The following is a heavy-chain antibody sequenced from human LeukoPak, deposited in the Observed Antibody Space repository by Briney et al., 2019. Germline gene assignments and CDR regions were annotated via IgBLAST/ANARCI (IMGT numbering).Heavy chain of an antibody. CDR2: ISYDGNNK. J-gene: IGHJ4*02. CDR3: ATLPT. Sequence: PGRCLRLSCAASGFTFSSYAMHWVRQAPGKGLEWVAVISYDGNNKYYADSVKGRFTISRDNSKNTLYLQMNSLRAEDTALYYCATLPTWGQGTLVTVSS. D-gene: IGHD4-17*01. CDR1: GFTFSSYA. V-gene: IGHV3-30-3*01.